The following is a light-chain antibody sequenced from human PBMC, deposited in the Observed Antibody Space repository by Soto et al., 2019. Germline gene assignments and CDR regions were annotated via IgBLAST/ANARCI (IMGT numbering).Light chain of an antibody. V-gene: IGKV3-20*01. J-gene: IGKJ5*01. CDR1: QSIGTY. CDR2: GAS. CDR3: QQYGSSPRIT. Sequence: DIVVTQPPVTPSLSPGERATLSCRASQSIGTYLGWYQQKPGRAPRLLIYGASSRATGIPDRFSGSGSGTDFTLTISRLEPEDFAVYYCQQYGSSPRITFGQGTRLEVK.